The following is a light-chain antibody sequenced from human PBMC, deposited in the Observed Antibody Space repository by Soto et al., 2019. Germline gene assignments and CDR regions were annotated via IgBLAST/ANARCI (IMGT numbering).Light chain of an antibody. J-gene: IGLJ1*01. V-gene: IGLV2-14*01. CDR2: EVS. CDR1: SSDIGAYNY. Sequence: QSALTQPASVSGSPGQSITISCTGSSSDIGAYNYVFWFQQYPGKAPKLIISEVSNRPSGVSNRFSGSKSGTAASLTISGLQTEDEADYFCFSFTTDWTHVFGTGTKLTVL. CDR3: FSFTTDWTHV.